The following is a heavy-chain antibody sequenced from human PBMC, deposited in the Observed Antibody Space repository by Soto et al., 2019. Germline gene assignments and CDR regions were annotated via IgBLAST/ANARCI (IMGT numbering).Heavy chain of an antibody. CDR3: ARDGGDYPEYFQH. D-gene: IGHD4-17*01. V-gene: IGHV4-59*01. Sequence: SETLSLTCTVSGGSISSYYWSWIRQPPGKGLEWTGYIYYSGSTNYNPSLKSRVTISVDTSKNQFSLKLSSVTAADTAVYYCARDGGDYPEYFQHWGQGTLVTVSS. CDR2: IYYSGST. J-gene: IGHJ1*01. CDR1: GGSISSYY.